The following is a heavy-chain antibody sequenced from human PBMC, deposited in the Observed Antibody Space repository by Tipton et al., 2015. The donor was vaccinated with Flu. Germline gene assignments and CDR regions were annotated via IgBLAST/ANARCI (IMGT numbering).Heavy chain of an antibody. CDR1: GFTFNNYE. J-gene: IGHJ4*02. Sequence: QLVQSGGGLVQPGGSLRLSCAASGFTFNNYEMNWVRQAPGKGLEWLAYISSSGSTISYADSVRGRFAISRDNAKNSLYLQLNSLGAEDTAVYYCASLTGDDYWGQGDLVTVSS. CDR2: ISSSGSTI. D-gene: IGHD7-27*01. CDR3: ASLTGDDY. V-gene: IGHV3-48*03.